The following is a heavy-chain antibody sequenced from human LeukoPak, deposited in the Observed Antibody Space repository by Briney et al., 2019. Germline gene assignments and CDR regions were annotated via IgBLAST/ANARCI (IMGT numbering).Heavy chain of an antibody. CDR1: GFTFSSYW. CDR3: ARDKRDGITMVRGVPDY. D-gene: IGHD3-10*01. V-gene: IGHV3-74*01. J-gene: IGHJ4*02. Sequence: GGSLRLSCAASGFTFSSYWMHWVRQAPGKGLVRVSRINSDGSSTSYADSVKGRFTISRDNAKNTLYLQMNSLRAEDTAVYYCARDKRDGITMVRGVPDYWGQGTLVTVSS. CDR2: INSDGSST.